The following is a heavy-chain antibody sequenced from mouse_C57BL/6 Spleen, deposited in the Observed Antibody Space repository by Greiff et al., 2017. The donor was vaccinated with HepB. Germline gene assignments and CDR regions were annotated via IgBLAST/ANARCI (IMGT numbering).Heavy chain of an antibody. J-gene: IGHJ1*03. CDR3: ARSYYSNYGWYFDV. CDR1: GYAFSSYW. Sequence: VQLVESGAELVKPGASVKISCKASGYAFSSYWMNWVKQRPGKGLEWIGQIYPGDGDTNYNGKFKGKATLTADKSSSTAYMQLSSLTSEDSAVYFGARSYYSNYGWYFDVWGTGTTVTVSS. V-gene: IGHV1-80*01. D-gene: IGHD2-5*01. CDR2: IYPGDGDT.